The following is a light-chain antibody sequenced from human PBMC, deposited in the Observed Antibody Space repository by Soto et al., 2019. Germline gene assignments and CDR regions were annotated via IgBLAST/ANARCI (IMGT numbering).Light chain of an antibody. CDR2: WVS. CDR3: QQYYTTPTWT. V-gene: IGKV4-1*01. CDR1: QSVFSRFRNKNY. Sequence: DIVMTQSPDSLTLSLGERATINCKSSQSVFSRFRNKNYLAWFQQKPGQPPRLLIYWVSTRESGVSDRFSGSGSGTDFTLTINSLQAEDVAVYYCQQYYTTPTWTFGQGTKVEVK. J-gene: IGKJ1*01.